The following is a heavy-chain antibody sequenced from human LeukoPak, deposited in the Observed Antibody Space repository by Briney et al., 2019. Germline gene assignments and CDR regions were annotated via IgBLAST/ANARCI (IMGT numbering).Heavy chain of an antibody. Sequence: SETLSLTCTVSGGSISSYYWSWIRQPPGKGLEWIGYIHYSGGITYYNPSLKSRVTISVDTSKNQFSLSLSSVTAADTAVYYCARTMVRGAYNWFDPWGQGTLVTVSS. D-gene: IGHD3-10*01. CDR3: ARTMVRGAYNWFDP. CDR1: GGSISSYY. CDR2: IHYSGGIT. V-gene: IGHV4-59*08. J-gene: IGHJ5*02.